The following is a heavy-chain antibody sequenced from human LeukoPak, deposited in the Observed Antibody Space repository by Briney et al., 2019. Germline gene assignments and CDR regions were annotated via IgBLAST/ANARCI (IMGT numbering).Heavy chain of an antibody. V-gene: IGHV6-1*01. J-gene: IGHJ6*03. D-gene: IGHD1-1*01. CDR3: ASWKQSFPSYYYYYMDV. CDR2: TYYRSKWYN. Sequence: SQTLSLTCAISGDSVSSDSAAWNWIRQSPSRGLEWLGRTYYRSKWYNDYEVSVKSRITINPDTSKNRFSLQLNSVTPEDTAVYYCASWKQSFPSYYYYYMDVWGKGTTVTVSS. CDR1: GDSVSSDSAA.